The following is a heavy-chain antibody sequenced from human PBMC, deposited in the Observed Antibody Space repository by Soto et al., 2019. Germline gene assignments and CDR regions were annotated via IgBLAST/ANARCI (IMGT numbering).Heavy chain of an antibody. CDR3: ARDRYNWNDDSPGYYYYMDV. J-gene: IGHJ6*03. CDR1: GFTFSSYD. D-gene: IGHD1-1*01. V-gene: IGHV3-33*01. Sequence: GGSLRLSCAASGFTFSSYDMHWVRQAPGKGLEWVAVIWYDGSNKYYADSVKGRFTISRDNSKNTLYLQMNSLRAEDTAVYYCARDRYNWNDDSPGYYYYMDVWGKGTTVTVSS. CDR2: IWYDGSNK.